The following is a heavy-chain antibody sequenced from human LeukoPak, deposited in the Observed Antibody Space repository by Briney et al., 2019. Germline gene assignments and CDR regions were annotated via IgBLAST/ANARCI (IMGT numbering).Heavy chain of an antibody. CDR1: GFTFSSYW. J-gene: IGHJ4*02. CDR3: ARARIQLWPNAGFDC. CDR2: IKQDGSEK. V-gene: IGHV3-7*01. D-gene: IGHD5-18*01. Sequence: GGSLRLSCAASGFTFSSYWMSWVRQAPGKGLEWVANIKQDGSEKYYVDSVKGRFTISRDNAKNSLYLQMNSLRAEDTAVYYCARARIQLWPNAGFDCWGQGTLVTVSS.